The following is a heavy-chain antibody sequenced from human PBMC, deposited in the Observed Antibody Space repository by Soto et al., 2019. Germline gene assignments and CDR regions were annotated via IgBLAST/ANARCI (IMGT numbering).Heavy chain of an antibody. V-gene: IGHV3-23*01. J-gene: IGHJ2*01. CDR3: AKFEGHPLEYWYLDF. CDR2: IHGGGGAT. Sequence: EVQLLESGGGLVQPGGSLRLSCAASGFTFSAYAMGWVRQASGKGLEWVSTIHGGGGATHYADSVKGRLTISRDDSKNTLYAQMNSLRAEDTAVYYCAKFEGHPLEYWYLDFWGRGTLVTVSS. CDR1: GFTFSAYA. D-gene: IGHD1-1*01.